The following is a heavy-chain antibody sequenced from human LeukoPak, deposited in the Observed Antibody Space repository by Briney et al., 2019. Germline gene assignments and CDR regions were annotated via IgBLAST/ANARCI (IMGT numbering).Heavy chain of an antibody. J-gene: IGHJ5*02. CDR1: GYPFTTYE. D-gene: IGHD1-14*01. CDR2: VRPDTGYA. Sequence: GASVKVSCKTSGYPFTTYEINWVRQAAGQGLEWMGWVRPDTGYADYAQKFQGRVTMTSDTSISTAYMELSSLRSDDTAVYFCARGPRNDPWGQGTLVTVSS. V-gene: IGHV1-8*01. CDR3: ARGPRNDP.